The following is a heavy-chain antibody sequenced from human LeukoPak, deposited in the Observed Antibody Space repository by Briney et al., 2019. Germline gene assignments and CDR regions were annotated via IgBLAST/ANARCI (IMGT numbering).Heavy chain of an antibody. CDR1: GGSISTYY. V-gene: IGHV4-59*01. Sequence: SETLSLTCSVSGGSISTYYWSWIRQFPGKGLEWIGYIYYTGTTNYNPSLRSRVTISVDTSRNQFSLRLSSVTAADTAVYYCAREDPQTTVPEGMDVWGHGTTVIVSS. J-gene: IGHJ6*02. CDR3: AREDPQTTVPEGMDV. D-gene: IGHD4-17*01. CDR2: IYYTGTT.